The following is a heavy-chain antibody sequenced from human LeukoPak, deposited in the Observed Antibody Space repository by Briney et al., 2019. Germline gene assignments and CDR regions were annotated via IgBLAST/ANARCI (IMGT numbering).Heavy chain of an antibody. D-gene: IGHD4-23*01. CDR2: INHSGST. Sequence: PSETLSLTCTVSGGSISSSFYYWGWIRQPPGKGLEWIGEINHSGSTNYNPSLKSRVTISVDTSKNQFSLKLSSVTAADTAVYYCAKRLRWATGYFDLWGRGTLVTVSS. J-gene: IGHJ2*01. CDR1: GGSISSSFYY. V-gene: IGHV4-39*07. CDR3: AKRLRWATGYFDL.